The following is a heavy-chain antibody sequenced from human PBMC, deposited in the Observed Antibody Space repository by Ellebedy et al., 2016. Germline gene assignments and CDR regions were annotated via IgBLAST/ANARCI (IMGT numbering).Heavy chain of an antibody. V-gene: IGHV3-30*04. CDR1: GFTFSRYA. D-gene: IGHD2-15*01. CDR3: ARSREYWSGGTCDRSVDV. CDR2: IAFSGTHE. Sequence: GGSLRLSCAASGFTFSRYAMHWVRQAPGEGLEWLAVIAFSGTHEYYAASVKGRFTISSDNSKNTLFLQMNSLGVEDTAVYYCARSREYWSGGTCDRSVDVWGKGATVTVSS. J-gene: IGHJ6*03.